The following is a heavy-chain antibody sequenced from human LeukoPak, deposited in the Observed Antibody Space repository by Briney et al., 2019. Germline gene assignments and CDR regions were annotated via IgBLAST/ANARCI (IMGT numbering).Heavy chain of an antibody. J-gene: IGHJ2*01. Sequence: GGSLRLSCAASGFTFDDYAMHWVRQAPGKGLEWVSGISWNSGSIGYADSVKGRFTISRDNAKNSLYLQMNSLRAEDTALYYCAKDTGGRTVWWYFDLWGRGTLVTVSS. CDR2: ISWNSGSI. V-gene: IGHV3-9*01. D-gene: IGHD1-14*01. CDR3: AKDTGGRTVWWYFDL. CDR1: GFTFDDYA.